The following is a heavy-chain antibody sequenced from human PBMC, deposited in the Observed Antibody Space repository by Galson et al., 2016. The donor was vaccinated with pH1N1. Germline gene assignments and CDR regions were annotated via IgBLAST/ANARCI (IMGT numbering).Heavy chain of an antibody. Sequence: SVMVSCKASGYTFTSNGISWVRQAPGQGLEWTGWINVDTGNTVHAQKFQGRVTMTRDTSANTVYMKLSSLRSEDTAIYYCARDFYSGYAGGRLDYWGQGTLVTVSS. CDR2: INVDTGNT. V-gene: IGHV1-18*01. CDR3: ARDFYSGYAGGRLDY. D-gene: IGHD5-12*01. J-gene: IGHJ4*02. CDR1: GYTFTSNG.